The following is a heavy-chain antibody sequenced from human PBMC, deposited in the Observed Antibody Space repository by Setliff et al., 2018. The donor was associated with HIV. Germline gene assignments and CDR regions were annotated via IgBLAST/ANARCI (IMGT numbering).Heavy chain of an antibody. Sequence: PSETLSLTCSVSGGSISDNKYYWSWIRQPPGKGLEWTGSIYHSGKTYYNPSLKSRLTISVDTSKNQFSLKLSSVTAADTAVYYCASRVYYYDSSGYLREEGFDPWGQGTLVTV. J-gene: IGHJ5*02. CDR3: ASRVYYYDSSGYLREEGFDP. CDR2: IYHSGKT. V-gene: IGHV4-39*01. D-gene: IGHD3-22*01. CDR1: GGSISDNKYY.